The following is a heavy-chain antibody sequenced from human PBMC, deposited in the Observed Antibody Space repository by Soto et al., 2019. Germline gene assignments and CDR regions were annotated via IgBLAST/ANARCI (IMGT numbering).Heavy chain of an antibody. CDR2: ISGSGGST. J-gene: IGHJ4*02. V-gene: IGHV3-23*01. Sequence: GGSLRLSCAASGFTFSSYAMSWVRQAPGKGLEWVSAISGSGGSTYYADSVKGRFTISRDNSKNTLYLQMNSLRAEDTAVYYCAPMIEWLVRSYFDYWGQGTLVTVSS. CDR3: APMIEWLVRSYFDY. CDR1: GFTFSSYA. D-gene: IGHD6-19*01.